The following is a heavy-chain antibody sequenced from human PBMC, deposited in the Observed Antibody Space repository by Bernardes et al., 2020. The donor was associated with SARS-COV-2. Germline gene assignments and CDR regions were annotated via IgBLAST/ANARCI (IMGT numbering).Heavy chain of an antibody. CDR1: GYSISSGYY. V-gene: IGHV4-38-2*01. J-gene: IGHJ5*02. CDR2: IYHSGST. Sequence: SETLSLTCAVSGYSISSGYYWGWIRQPPGKGLEWIGSIYHSGSTYYNPSLKSRVTISVDTSKNQFSLKLSSVTAADTAVYYCARVVAYQLLLNWFDPWGQGTLVTVSS. D-gene: IGHD2-2*01. CDR3: ARVVAYQLLLNWFDP.